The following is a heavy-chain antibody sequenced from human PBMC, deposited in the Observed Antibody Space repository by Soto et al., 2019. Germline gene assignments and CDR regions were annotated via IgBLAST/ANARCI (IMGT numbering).Heavy chain of an antibody. V-gene: IGHV1-46*03. CDR2: INPSRGGT. J-gene: IGHJ3*01. CDR1: AYTFTSYY. CDR3: TSSIITTAGTDAFDL. D-gene: IGHD6-13*01. Sequence: QVQLVQSGAEVKKPGASVRVSCKASAYTFTSYYVHWVRQSPGQGPEWMGMINPSRGGTDYAQKFQGRVNMTRDTSTTTVYMELSSLRSEDTAIYYCTSSIITTAGTDAFDLWGQGTLVTVSS.